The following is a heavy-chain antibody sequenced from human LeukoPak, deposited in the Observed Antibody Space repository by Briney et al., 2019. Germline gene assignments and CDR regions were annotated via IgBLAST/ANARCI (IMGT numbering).Heavy chain of an antibody. CDR3: ARRIYYDSSGPVNNWFDP. CDR1: GYTFTSYG. D-gene: IGHD3-22*01. V-gene: IGHV1-18*01. CDR2: ISAYNGNT. J-gene: IGHJ5*02. Sequence: ASVKVSCKASGYTFTSYGISWMRQAPGQGLEWMGWISAYNGNTNYAQKLQGRVTMTTDTSTSTAYMELRSLRSDDTAVYYCARRIYYDSSGPVNNWFDPWGQGTLVTVSS.